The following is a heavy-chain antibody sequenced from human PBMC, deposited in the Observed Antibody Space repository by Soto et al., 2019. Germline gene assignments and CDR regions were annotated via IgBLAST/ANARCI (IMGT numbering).Heavy chain of an antibody. CDR1: GFTFSTYA. D-gene: IGHD1-26*01. CDR3: AVRKTGSFFDY. CDR2: ISGSGGST. J-gene: IGHJ4*02. Sequence: EVQLLESGGSLVQPGGSLRLSCAASGFTFSTYAMSWVRQAPGKGLEWVSAISGSGGSTYYTDSVKGRFTISRDNSKNTLYLQMNSLRAEDTAVYYCAVRKTGSFFDYWGQGTLVTVSS. V-gene: IGHV3-23*01.